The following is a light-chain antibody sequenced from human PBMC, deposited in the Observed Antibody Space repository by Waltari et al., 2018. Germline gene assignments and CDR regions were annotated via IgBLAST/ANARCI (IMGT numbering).Light chain of an antibody. J-gene: IGKJ1*01. CDR1: QSVNNY. CDR3: QHRRNWPWT. Sequence: EIVLTQSPATLSLSPGERATLSCRASQSVNNYLGWYQQKPGQAPRLLIYDTSNRATGIPARVSGSGSGTDFTLTISSLEPEDFAIYYCQHRRNWPWTFGQGTRVEIK. CDR2: DTS. V-gene: IGKV3-11*01.